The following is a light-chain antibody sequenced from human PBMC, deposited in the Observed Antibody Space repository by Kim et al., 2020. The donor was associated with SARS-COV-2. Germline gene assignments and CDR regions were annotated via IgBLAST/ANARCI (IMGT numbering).Light chain of an antibody. Sequence: PVSPGERATLSCRASQSVSSNLAWYQQKPGQAPRLLIYGASTRATGIPARFSGSGSGTEFTLTISNLQSEDVAVYYCQQYNDWWTFGQGTKVDIK. CDR3: QQYNDWWT. V-gene: IGKV3-15*01. CDR1: QSVSSN. CDR2: GAS. J-gene: IGKJ1*01.